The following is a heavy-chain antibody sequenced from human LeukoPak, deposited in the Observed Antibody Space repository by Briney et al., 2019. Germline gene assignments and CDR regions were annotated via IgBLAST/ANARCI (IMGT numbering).Heavy chain of an antibody. J-gene: IGHJ4*02. CDR2: ISGSGGST. D-gene: IGHD2-15*01. CDR1: GFTFSSYA. Sequence: GGSLRLSCAASGFTFSSYAMSWVRQAPGKGLEWVSAISGSGGSTYYADSVKGRFTISRDNSKNTLYLQTNSLRAEDTAVYYCAKGTCSGGSCYRFDYWGQGTLVTVSS. V-gene: IGHV3-23*01. CDR3: AKGTCSGGSCYRFDY.